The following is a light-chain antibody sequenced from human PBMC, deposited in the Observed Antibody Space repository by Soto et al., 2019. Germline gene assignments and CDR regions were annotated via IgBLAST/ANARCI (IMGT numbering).Light chain of an antibody. J-gene: IGKJ1*01. Sequence: DIQMNQSPSTLSASVGDRVTITCRASQSISSWLAWYQQKPGTAPKLLIYKASTLQSGVPSRFSGSGSGTEFTLTISSLQPDDSATYYCQQYRDNWTFGQGTKVEIK. V-gene: IGKV1-5*03. CDR1: QSISSW. CDR3: QQYRDNWT. CDR2: KAS.